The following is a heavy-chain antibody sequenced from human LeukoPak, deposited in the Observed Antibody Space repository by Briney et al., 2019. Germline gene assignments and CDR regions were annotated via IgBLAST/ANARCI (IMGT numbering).Heavy chain of an antibody. CDR3: ARSDPMTAGYFQH. CDR2: IYTRGST. J-gene: IGHJ1*01. D-gene: IGHD6-25*01. CDR1: GGSISNYY. V-gene: IGHV4-4*07. Sequence: SETLSLTCTVSGGSISNYYWSWIRQPAGKGLEWIGRIYTRGSTNYNPSLKSRVTMSVDTSENQFSLKVSSVTAADTAVYYCARSDPMTAGYFQHWGQGTLVTVSS.